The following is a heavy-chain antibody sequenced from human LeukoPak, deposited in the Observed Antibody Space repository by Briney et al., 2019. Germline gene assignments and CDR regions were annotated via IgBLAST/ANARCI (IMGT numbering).Heavy chain of an antibody. J-gene: IGHJ4*02. CDR2: ISYDGSNK. CDR1: GFTFSSYA. V-gene: IGHV3-30-3*01. Sequence: HPGGSLRLSCAASGFTFSSYAMSWVRQAPGKGLEWVAVISYDGSNKYYADSVKGRFTISRDNSKNTLYLQMNSLRAEDTAVYYCARGGVENSLLDIDYWGQGTLVTVSS. D-gene: IGHD2/OR15-2a*01. CDR3: ARGGVENSLLDIDY.